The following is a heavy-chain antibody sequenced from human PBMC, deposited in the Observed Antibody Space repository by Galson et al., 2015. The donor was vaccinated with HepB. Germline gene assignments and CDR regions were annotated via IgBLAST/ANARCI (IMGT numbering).Heavy chain of an antibody. CDR3: AREVGEQWLVRGRGWFDP. D-gene: IGHD6-19*01. CDR1: GDSVSSNSAA. CDR2: TYYRSKWYN. Sequence: CAISGDSVSSNSAAWNWIRQSPSRGLEWLGRTYYRSKWYNDYAVSVKSRITINPDTSKNQFPLQLNSVTPEDTAVYYCAREVGEQWLVRGRGWFDPWGQGTLVTVSS. J-gene: IGHJ5*02. V-gene: IGHV6-1*01.